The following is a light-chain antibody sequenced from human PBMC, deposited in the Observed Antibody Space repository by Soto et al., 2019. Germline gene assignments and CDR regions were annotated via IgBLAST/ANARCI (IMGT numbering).Light chain of an antibody. CDR2: KAS. Sequence: LPTPHSPSTLSAYLGYIVTITCRASQNVENYLAWYQQKPGKAPKLLIYKASGLESGVPSRFGGSGYGTEFTLTISSLQSDDFATYYSQQYNNYSGTFGQGTKVDIK. CDR3: QQYNNYSGT. J-gene: IGKJ1*01. V-gene: IGKV1-5*03. CDR1: QNVENY.